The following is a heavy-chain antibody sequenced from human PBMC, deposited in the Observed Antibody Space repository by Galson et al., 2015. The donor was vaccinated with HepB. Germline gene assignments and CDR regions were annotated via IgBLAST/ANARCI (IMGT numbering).Heavy chain of an antibody. CDR3: AKRRAVVGARDVDS. D-gene: IGHD2-15*01. J-gene: IGHJ4*02. CDR2: ISSSGGSR. Sequence: SLRLSCAASGFTFSSYVMNWVRQAPGKGLEWVSDISSSGGSRDYADSVKGRFTISRDNSKNTLDLQMNSLRAEDTAVYYCAKRRAVVGARDVDSWGQGILVTVSS. CDR1: GFTFSSYV. V-gene: IGHV3-23*01.